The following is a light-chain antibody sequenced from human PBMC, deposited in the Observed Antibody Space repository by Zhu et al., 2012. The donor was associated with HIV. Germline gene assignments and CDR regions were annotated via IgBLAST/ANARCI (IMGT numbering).Light chain of an antibody. J-gene: IGKJ5*01. Sequence: EIVSTQSPDILSLSPGERATLSCRASQSVSNNYLAWYQQEPGQAPRLLIYGASGRASGIPDRFSGSGSGTDFTLTINRLESEDFAVYYCQQYGGSPITFGQGTRLEIK. CDR1: QSVSNNY. CDR2: GAS. V-gene: IGKV3-20*01. CDR3: QQYGGSPIT.